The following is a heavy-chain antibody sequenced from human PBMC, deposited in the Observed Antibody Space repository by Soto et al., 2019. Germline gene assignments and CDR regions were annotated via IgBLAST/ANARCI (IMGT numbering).Heavy chain of an antibody. CDR3: ARRWGYDAFDI. V-gene: IGHV3-33*01. D-gene: IGHD3-16*01. J-gene: IGHJ3*02. CDR1: GFTFSSYG. CDR2: IWYDGSNK. Sequence: QVQLVESGGGVVQPGRSLRLSCAASGFTFSSYGMHWVRQAPGKGLEWVAVIWYDGSNKYYADSVKGRFTISRDKSKNTLYLQMNSLRAEDKAVYYCARRWGYDAFDIWGQGTMVTVSS.